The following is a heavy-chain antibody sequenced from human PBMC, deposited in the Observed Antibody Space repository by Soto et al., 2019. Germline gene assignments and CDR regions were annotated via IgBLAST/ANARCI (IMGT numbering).Heavy chain of an antibody. D-gene: IGHD1-26*01. CDR3: AHGEGIVQSIVYCEY. CDR2: FDREYGET. J-gene: IGHJ4*02. V-gene: IGHV1-24*01. Sequence: ASVKVSCKVSGYFLTALSIHWVRQAPGKGLEWMGGFDREYGETIYAQKFQGRVTMTEDTSTDSAYMELSSLTSEDTAIYYCAHGEGIVQSIVYCEYWGQGTMVNVSS. CDR1: GYFLTALS.